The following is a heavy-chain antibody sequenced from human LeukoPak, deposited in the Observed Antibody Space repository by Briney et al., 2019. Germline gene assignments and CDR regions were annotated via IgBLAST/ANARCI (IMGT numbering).Heavy chain of an antibody. CDR1: GTSITNYY. V-gene: IGHV4-4*09. CDR3: TRQDYWGWFAP. J-gene: IGHJ5*02. Sequence: PSETLSLTCTVSGTSITNYYWAWIRQTPGKGLEWIGYIYPDGSTKYNPSLKSRGAISVDTSNNQFSLKVTSMTAADTAVYYSTRQDYWGWFAPWGQGTLVIVSS. CDR2: IYPDGST. D-gene: IGHD3-16*01.